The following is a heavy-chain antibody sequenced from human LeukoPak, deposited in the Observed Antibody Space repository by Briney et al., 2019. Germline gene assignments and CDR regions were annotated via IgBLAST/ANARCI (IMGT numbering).Heavy chain of an antibody. CDR2: IYSGGST. J-gene: IGHJ4*02. CDR3: ARGRSSGSYARYFDY. Sequence: PGGSLRLSCAASGFTVSSNYMSWVRQAPGKGLEWVSVIYSGGSTYYADSVKGRFTISRDNSKNTLYLQMNSLRAEDTAVYYCARGRSSGSYARYFDYWGQGTLVTVSS. CDR1: GFTVSSNY. V-gene: IGHV3-66*01. D-gene: IGHD1-26*01.